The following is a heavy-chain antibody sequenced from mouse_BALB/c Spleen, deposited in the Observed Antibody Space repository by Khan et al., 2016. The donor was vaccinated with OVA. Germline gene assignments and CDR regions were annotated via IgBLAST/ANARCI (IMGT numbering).Heavy chain of an antibody. J-gene: IGHJ4*01. CDR1: GYTFTSYT. D-gene: IGHD4-1*01. Sequence: VQLQESGAELARPGASVKMSCKASGYTFTSYTMHWVKQRPGQGLEWIGYINPSSGYTNYNQKFKDKATLTADKSSSTAYMQLSSLTSEDSAVYYCASGTYYAMGYWGQGTSVTVSS. CDR3: ASGTYYAMGY. CDR2: INPSSGYT. V-gene: IGHV1-4*01.